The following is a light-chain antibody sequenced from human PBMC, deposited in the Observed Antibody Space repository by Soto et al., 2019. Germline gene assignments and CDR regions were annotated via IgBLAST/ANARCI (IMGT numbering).Light chain of an antibody. CDR2: GAS. CDR3: QQYGSSPLT. Sequence: FTQSPGTLSLSPGERATLSCRASQSVSSSYLAWYQQKPGQAPRLLIYGASSRATGIPDRFSGSGSGTDFTLTISRLQPADFAVYYCQQYGSSPLTFGGGTKV. CDR1: QSVSSSY. V-gene: IGKV3-20*01. J-gene: IGKJ4*01.